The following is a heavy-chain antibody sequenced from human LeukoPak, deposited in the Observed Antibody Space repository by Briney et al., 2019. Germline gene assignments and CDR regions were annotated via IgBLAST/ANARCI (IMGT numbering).Heavy chain of an antibody. CDR3: ALGGDGSGSYPLDY. CDR2: ISSSGSTI. J-gene: IGHJ4*02. Sequence: LSLTCTVSGGSISSGDYYMSWIRQAPGKGLEWVSYISSSGSTIYYADSVKGRFTISRDNAKNSLYLQMNSLRAEDTAVYYCALGGDGSGSYPLDYWGQGTLVTVSS. D-gene: IGHD3-10*01. V-gene: IGHV3-11*01. CDR1: GGSISSGDYY.